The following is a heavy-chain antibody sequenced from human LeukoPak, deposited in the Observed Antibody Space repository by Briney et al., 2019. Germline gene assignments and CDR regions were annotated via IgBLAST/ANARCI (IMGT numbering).Heavy chain of an antibody. CDR3: ARRPDIVVVPAAGFDY. Sequence: PSETLSLTCTVSGGSISSSSYYWGWIRQPPGKGLEWIGSIYYSGSTYYNPSLKSRVTISVDTSKNQFSLKLSSVTAADTAVYYCARRPDIVVVPAAGFDYWGQGTLVTFSS. CDR2: IYYSGST. D-gene: IGHD2-2*01. J-gene: IGHJ4*02. V-gene: IGHV4-39*01. CDR1: GGSISSSSYY.